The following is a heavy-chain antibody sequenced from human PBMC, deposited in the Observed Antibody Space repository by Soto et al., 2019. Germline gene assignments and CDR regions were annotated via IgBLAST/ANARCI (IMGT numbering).Heavy chain of an antibody. J-gene: IGHJ6*03. D-gene: IGHD4-17*01. CDR1: GFTFSSYD. CDR3: ARVVFDYGDHTQRRYYYYYMDV. Sequence: EVQLVESGGGLVQPGGSLRLSCAASGFTFSSYDMHWVRQATGKGLEWVSAIGTAGDTYYPGSVKGRFTISRENAKNSLYLQMNSLRAGDTAVYYCARVVFDYGDHTQRRYYYYYMDVWGKGTTVTVSS. CDR2: IGTAGDT. V-gene: IGHV3-13*01.